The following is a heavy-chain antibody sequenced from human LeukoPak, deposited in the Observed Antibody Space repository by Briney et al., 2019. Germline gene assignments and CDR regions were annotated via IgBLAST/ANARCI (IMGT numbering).Heavy chain of an antibody. CDR2: IWYDGSSK. CDR3: ARSQSSSLIDY. D-gene: IGHD6-13*01. J-gene: IGHJ4*02. Sequence: GGSLRLSCAASGFSFSAYGVHWIRQAPGKGLEWAAVIWYDGSSKDYADSVKGRFTLSRDNSKNTLYLQMNSLTVEDTAVYYCARSQSSSLIDYWGQGTLVTVSS. CDR1: GFSFSAYG. V-gene: IGHV3-33*01.